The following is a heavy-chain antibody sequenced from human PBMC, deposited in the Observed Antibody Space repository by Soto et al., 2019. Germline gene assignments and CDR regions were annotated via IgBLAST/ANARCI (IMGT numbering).Heavy chain of an antibody. CDR1: GGSFSGYY. V-gene: IGHV4-34*01. J-gene: IGHJ5*02. D-gene: IGHD2-8*01. Sequence: PSETLSLTCAVYGGSFSGYYWSWIRQPPGKGLEWIGEINHSGSTNYNPSLKSRVTISLDTSKNQFSLRLTSVTAADTAMYYCATGGVNWFDPWGQGTLVTVSS. CDR3: ATGGVNWFDP. CDR2: INHSGST.